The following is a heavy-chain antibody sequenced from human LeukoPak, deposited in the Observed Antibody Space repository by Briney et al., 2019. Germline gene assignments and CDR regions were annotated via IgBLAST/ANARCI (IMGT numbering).Heavy chain of an antibody. D-gene: IGHD6-13*01. CDR3: ARGRLWRQLVLLPRGYFDY. Sequence: SEXLSLTCTVSGGSISSYYWSWIRQPPGKGLEWIGYIYYSGSTNYNPSLKSRVTISVDKSKNQFSLKLSSVTAADTAVSYCARGRLWRQLVLLPRGYFDYCGQGTLVTVSS. CDR2: IYYSGST. J-gene: IGHJ4*02. CDR1: GGSISSYY. V-gene: IGHV4-59*01.